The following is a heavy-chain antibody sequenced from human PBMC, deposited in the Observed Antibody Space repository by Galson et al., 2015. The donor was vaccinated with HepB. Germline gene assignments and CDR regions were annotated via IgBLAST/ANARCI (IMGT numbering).Heavy chain of an antibody. V-gene: IGHV1-69*04. CDR1: GGTFSSYA. CDR2: IIPILGIA. CDR3: ARGAAGDTGYCSGGSCYSARGYYYYMDV. D-gene: IGHD2-15*01. Sequence: SVKVSCKASGGTFSSYAISWVRQAPGQGLEWMGRIIPILGIANYAQKFQGRVTITADKSTSTAYMELSSLRSEDTAVYYCARGAAGDTGYCSGGSCYSARGYYYYMDVWGKGTTVTVSS. J-gene: IGHJ6*03.